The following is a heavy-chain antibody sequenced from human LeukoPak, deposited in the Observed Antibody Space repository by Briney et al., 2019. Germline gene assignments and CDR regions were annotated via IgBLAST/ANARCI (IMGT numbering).Heavy chain of an antibody. D-gene: IGHD3-10*01. J-gene: IGHJ3*02. V-gene: IGHV4-59*08. CDR3: ARHRSGSYSLAFDI. Sequence: RTSETLSLTCTVSGGSISSYYWSWIRQPPGKGLEWIGYMDYSVSTNYNPSLTSRVTISGDTSKNQLSLKLSSVTAADTAVYYCARHRSGSYSLAFDIWGHGTMVTVFS. CDR1: GGSISSYY. CDR2: MDYSVST.